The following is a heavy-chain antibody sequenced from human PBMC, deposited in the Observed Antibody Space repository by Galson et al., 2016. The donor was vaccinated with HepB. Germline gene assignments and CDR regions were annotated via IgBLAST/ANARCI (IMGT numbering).Heavy chain of an antibody. J-gene: IGHJ4*02. CDR3: VRDNDWAFDY. CDR2: NSRDSGII. CDR1: GFSFRNYA. V-gene: IGHV3-48*01. Sequence: SLRLSCAASGFSFRNYAMPWVRQAPGKGLEWVSHNSRDSGIIDYADSVKGRFTVSRDNGKNSLFLQMNSLRAEDTAVYYCVRDNDWAFDYWGQGILVTV. D-gene: IGHD1-1*01.